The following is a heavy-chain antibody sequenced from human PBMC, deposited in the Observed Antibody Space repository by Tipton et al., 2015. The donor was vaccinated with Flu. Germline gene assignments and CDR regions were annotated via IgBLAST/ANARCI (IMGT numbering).Heavy chain of an antibody. J-gene: IGHJ5*02. CDR3: ARDFWSGYAGVWFDL. V-gene: IGHV3-23*01. D-gene: IGHD3-3*01. CDR2: ISGTGANT. CDR1: GFNFHTSA. Sequence: SLRLSCAASGFNFHTSAIHWVRQAPGKGLEWVSGISGTGANTYFADSVKGRFTISRDNSKNTLNLEMNSLRAEDSATYYCARDFWSGYAGVWFDLWGQGTLVIVSS.